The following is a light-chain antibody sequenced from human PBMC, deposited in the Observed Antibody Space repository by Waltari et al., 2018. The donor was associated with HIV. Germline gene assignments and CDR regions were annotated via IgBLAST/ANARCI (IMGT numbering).Light chain of an antibody. J-gene: IGLJ2*01. V-gene: IGLV2-8*01. CDR1: SSDVGGYNY. CDR2: AVS. CDR3: SSYAGSNNVI. Sequence: QSALTQPPSASGSPGQSVTISCTGTSSDVGGYNYVSWYQQHPGKAPKLMIYAVSKRPSGVPDRFSGSKSGSTAALTVSGLQAEDEAEYYCSSYAGSNNVIFGGGTKLTVL.